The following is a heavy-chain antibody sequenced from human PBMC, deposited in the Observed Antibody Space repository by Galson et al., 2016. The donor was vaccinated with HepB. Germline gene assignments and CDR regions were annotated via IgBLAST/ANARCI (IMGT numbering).Heavy chain of an antibody. CDR3: ARIFPYASYVGSFDY. D-gene: IGHD3-16*01. V-gene: IGHV4-39*01. Sequence: SETLSLTCTVSGGSISTNNFYGGWIRQPPGKGLEWILSVSYSGSTYYNPSLKSRVTTSVDTSKNQFSLTLRSVTAADTAVYYCARIFPYASYVGSFDYWGQGALVTVSS. J-gene: IGHJ4*02. CDR2: VSYSGST. CDR1: GGSISTNNFY.